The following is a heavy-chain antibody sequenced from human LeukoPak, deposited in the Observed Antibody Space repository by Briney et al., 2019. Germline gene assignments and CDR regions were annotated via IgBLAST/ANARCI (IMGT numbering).Heavy chain of an antibody. CDR2: IYYSGST. Sequence: PSETLSLTCTVSGGSISDYYWNWIRQPPGKGLEWIGYIYYSGSTTYNPSLKSRLIMSVDTAKNQFSLKLRSVTAADTAVYYCARQPGGTAAFDIWAQGTMVTVSS. V-gene: IGHV4-59*08. D-gene: IGHD1-14*01. CDR1: GGSISDYY. CDR3: ARQPGGTAAFDI. J-gene: IGHJ3*02.